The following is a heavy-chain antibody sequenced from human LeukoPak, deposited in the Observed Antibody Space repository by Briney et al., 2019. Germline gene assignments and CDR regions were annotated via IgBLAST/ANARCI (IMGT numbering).Heavy chain of an antibody. D-gene: IGHD3-10*01. Sequence: GGSLRLSCAASGFTFSSYWMHWVRQGPGKGLVWVSRFLSDGSRTTYADSVKGRFTISGDNAKNTLYLQMNSLRAEDTAVYYCARVGDSGSGFDFWGQGTLVTVSS. CDR3: ARVGDSGSGFDF. CDR1: GFTFSSYW. J-gene: IGHJ4*02. V-gene: IGHV3-74*01. CDR2: FLSDGSRT.